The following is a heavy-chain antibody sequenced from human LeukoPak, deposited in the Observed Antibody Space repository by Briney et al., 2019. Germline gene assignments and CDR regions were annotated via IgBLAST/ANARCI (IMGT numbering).Heavy chain of an antibody. D-gene: IGHD2-8*01. CDR1: GFTFSTYA. V-gene: IGHV3-23*01. CDR3: MRAYTTNGRYSEP. CDR2: ISGSGGST. J-gene: IGHJ4*02. Sequence: GSLRLSCAASGFTFSTYAMTWVRQAPGKGLQWASTISGSGGSTCYADSVKGRFTISRDNSKNTVYLQMNSLRAEDTALYYCMRAYTTNGRYSEPWGQGTLVTVSS.